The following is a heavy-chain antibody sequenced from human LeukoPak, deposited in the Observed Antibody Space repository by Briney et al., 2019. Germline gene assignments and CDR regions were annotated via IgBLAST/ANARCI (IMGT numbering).Heavy chain of an antibody. CDR1: QFTFRNYW. D-gene: IGHD3-22*01. CDR3: ARDFYTTGYHSNGDDFDY. Sequence: SGGSLRLPCAASQFTFRNYWMYWVRQAPGKGLVGVSRINPDGSATTYAVSVRGRFALSRDNGKNTLFLQMNSLRVGDTAVYYCARDFYTTGYHSNGDDFDYLGQGTLVTVSS. CDR2: INPDGSAT. V-gene: IGHV3-74*01. J-gene: IGHJ4*02.